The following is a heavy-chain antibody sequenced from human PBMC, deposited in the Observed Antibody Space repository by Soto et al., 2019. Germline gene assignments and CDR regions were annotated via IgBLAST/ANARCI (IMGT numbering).Heavy chain of an antibody. J-gene: IGHJ6*02. CDR2: INPSGGST. CDR1: GYTFTSYY. D-gene: IGHD5-18*01. CDR3: ASQRGYSYGYVLDYYYYGMDV. V-gene: IGHV1-46*01. Sequence: ASVKVSCKASGYTFTSYYMHWVRQAPGQGLEWMGIINPSGGSTSYAQKFQGRVTMTRDTSTSTVYMELSSLRSEDTAVYYCASQRGYSYGYVLDYYYYGMDVWGQGTTVTV.